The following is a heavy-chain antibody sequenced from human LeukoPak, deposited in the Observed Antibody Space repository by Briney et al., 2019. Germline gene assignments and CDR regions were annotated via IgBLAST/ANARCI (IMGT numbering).Heavy chain of an antibody. Sequence: SETLSLTCTVSGGSISSYYWSWIRQPPGKGLEWIGYIYYSGSTNCNPSLKSRVTISVDTSKNQFSLKLSSVTAADTAVYYCAFSYGSGSYPIDYWGQGTLVTVSS. CDR2: IYYSGST. CDR1: GGSISSYY. D-gene: IGHD3-10*01. CDR3: AFSYGSGSYPIDY. J-gene: IGHJ4*02. V-gene: IGHV4-59*01.